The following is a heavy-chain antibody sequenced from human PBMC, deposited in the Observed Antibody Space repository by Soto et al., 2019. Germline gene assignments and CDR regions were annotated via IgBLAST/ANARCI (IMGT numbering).Heavy chain of an antibody. CDR2: IYHSGST. D-gene: IGHD6-19*01. CDR3: ARDQGSSGWIDD. Sequence: SETLSLTCAVSGGSIGSSNWWSWVRQPPGKGLEWIGEIYHSGSTNYNPSLKSRVTISVDKSKNQFSLKLSSVTAAHTDVDYCARDQGSSGWIDDWGHGTPVTV. V-gene: IGHV4-4*02. CDR1: GGSIGSSNW. J-gene: IGHJ4*01.